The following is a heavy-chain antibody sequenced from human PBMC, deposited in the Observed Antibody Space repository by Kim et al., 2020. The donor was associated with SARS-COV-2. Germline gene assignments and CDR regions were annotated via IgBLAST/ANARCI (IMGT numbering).Heavy chain of an antibody. J-gene: IGHJ6*02. CDR1: GFTFSDYY. CDR3: ARVGYDYVWGSYRDYYYYYGMDV. CDR2: ISRSSSYT. D-gene: IGHD3-16*02. V-gene: IGHV3-11*05. Sequence: GGSLRLSCAASGFTFSDYYMSWIRQAPRKGLEWVSYISRSSSYTNYADSVKGRFTISRDNAKNSLYLQMNSLRAEDTAVYYCARVGYDYVWGSYRDYYYYYGMDVWGQGTTVTVSS.